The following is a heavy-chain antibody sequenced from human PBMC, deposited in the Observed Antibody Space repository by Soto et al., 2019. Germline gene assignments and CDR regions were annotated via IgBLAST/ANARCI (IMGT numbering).Heavy chain of an antibody. CDR3: ARLPSSSSWYGWFDP. V-gene: IGHV3-11*01. J-gene: IGHJ5*02. Sequence: QVQLVESGGGLVKPGGSLRLSCAASGFTFSDYYMSWIRQAPGKGLEWVSYISSNGNTMYYADSVKGRFSISRDNAKNSLYLQMNSLRAEDTAVYYRARLPSSSSWYGWFDPWGQGTLVTVSS. CDR1: GFTFSDYY. D-gene: IGHD6-13*01. CDR2: ISSNGNTM.